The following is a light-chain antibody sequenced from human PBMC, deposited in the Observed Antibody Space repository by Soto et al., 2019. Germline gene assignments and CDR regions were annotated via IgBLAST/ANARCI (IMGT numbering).Light chain of an antibody. V-gene: IGKV3-11*01. J-gene: IGKJ1*01. Sequence: EIVLTQSPATLSLSPGERATLSCRASQSVSSYLAWYQQKPGQAHRLLIYDASNRATGIPARFSGSWSGTDFTLTISSLEPEDFAVYYCQQRSNWPPTWTFGQGTKVEIK. CDR1: QSVSSY. CDR3: QQRSNWPPTWT. CDR2: DAS.